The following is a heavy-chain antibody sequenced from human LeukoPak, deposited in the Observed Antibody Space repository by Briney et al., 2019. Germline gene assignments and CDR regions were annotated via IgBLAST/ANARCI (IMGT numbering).Heavy chain of an antibody. Sequence: GGSLRLSCAASGFTFSHYWMTWVRRAPGKGLEWVANINQDGSEKYYVDSVKGRFTISRDNAKNSLYLQMNSLRDEDTAVYYCAKAQLPRHEPGNFYFDYWGQGTLVTVPS. D-gene: IGHD1-14*01. CDR1: GFTFSHYW. J-gene: IGHJ4*02. CDR3: AKAQLPRHEPGNFYFDY. CDR2: INQDGSEK. V-gene: IGHV3-7*02.